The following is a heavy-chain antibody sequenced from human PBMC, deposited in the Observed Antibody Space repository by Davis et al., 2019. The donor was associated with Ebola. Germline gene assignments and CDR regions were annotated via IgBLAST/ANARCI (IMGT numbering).Heavy chain of an antibody. CDR1: GFTFSSYW. CDR2: ISGSGATT. J-gene: IGHJ6*02. D-gene: IGHD3-10*02. V-gene: IGHV3-23*01. CDR3: TCSSDGMDV. Sequence: GGSLRLSCAASGFTFSSYWMSWVRQAPGKGLEWVSGISGSGATTYYADSVKGRFTISRDNSKNTLYLQMNSLKTEDTAVYYCTCSSDGMDVWGQGTTVTVSS.